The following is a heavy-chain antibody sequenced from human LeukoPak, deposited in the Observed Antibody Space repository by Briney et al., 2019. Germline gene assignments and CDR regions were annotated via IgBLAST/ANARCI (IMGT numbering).Heavy chain of an antibody. Sequence: ASVKVSCKASGYTFTSYGISWVRQAPGQGLEWMGWISAYIGNTNYAQKLQGRVTMTTDTSTSTAYMELRSLRSDDTAVYYCARDIVEAYYDFWSGYYTRAYFDYWGQGTLVTVSS. CDR1: GYTFTSYG. CDR3: ARDIVEAYYDFWSGYYTRAYFDY. J-gene: IGHJ4*02. D-gene: IGHD3-3*01. CDR2: ISAYIGNT. V-gene: IGHV1-18*01.